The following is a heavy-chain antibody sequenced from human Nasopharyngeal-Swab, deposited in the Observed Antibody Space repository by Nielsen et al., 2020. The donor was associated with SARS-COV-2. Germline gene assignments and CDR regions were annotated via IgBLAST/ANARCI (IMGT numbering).Heavy chain of an antibody. CDR1: GGTFSNFA. CDR3: ATGALKRTFDS. D-gene: IGHD1-26*01. CDR2: IIPFLDVT. J-gene: IGHJ4*02. Sequence: SVKVSCKAYGGTFSNFAITWVRRAPGQGLEWMGGIIPFLDVTNYAQKFQDRVTIAADKSSNTAYLELRSLRFEDTAMYYCATGALKRTFDSWGQGTLVTVSS. V-gene: IGHV1-69*10.